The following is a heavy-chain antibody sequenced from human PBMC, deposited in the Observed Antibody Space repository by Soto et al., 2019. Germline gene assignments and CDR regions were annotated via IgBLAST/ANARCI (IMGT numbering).Heavy chain of an antibody. V-gene: IGHV4-59*01. CDR2: IYYSGST. CDR3: ARGCDTTSCYSPGGGYYGLDV. Sequence: SETLSLTCTVSGGSISTYYWSCIRQPPVKGVEGIGCIYYSGSTNYSPSIKSRVTISVDTSKNLFSLRLSSVTAADTAVYFCARGCDTTSCYSPGGGYYGLDVWGQGTTVTSP. J-gene: IGHJ6*02. CDR1: GGSISTYY. D-gene: IGHD2-2*01.